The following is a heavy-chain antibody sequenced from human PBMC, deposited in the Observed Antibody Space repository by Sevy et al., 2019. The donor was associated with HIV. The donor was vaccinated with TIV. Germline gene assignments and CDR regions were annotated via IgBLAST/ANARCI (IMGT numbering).Heavy chain of an antibody. CDR3: TTEAVHDYGDHGEGY. CDR1: GFTFSNAW. Sequence: RGSLRLSCAASGFTFSNAWMSWVRQAPGKGLEWVGRIKSKTDGGTTDYAAPVKGRFTISRDDSKNTLYLQMNSLKTEDTAVYYCTTEAVHDYGDHGEGYWGQGTLVTVSS. D-gene: IGHD4-17*01. V-gene: IGHV3-15*01. J-gene: IGHJ4*02. CDR2: IKSKTDGGTT.